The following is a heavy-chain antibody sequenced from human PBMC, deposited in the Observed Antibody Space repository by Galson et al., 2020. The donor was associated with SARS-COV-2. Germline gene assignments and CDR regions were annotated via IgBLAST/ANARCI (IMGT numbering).Heavy chain of an antibody. CDR1: SGSISNNY. D-gene: IGHD6-13*01. CDR3: ARHASAGGKSYSWFDP. Sequence: SETLSLTCTVSSGSISNNYWSWIRQPPGRGLAWIGYINDSGSTNYNPSLRSRVTLSVDTSKNQFSLKLTSVTGADTAVYFCARHASAGGKSYSWFDPWGQGTLVTVSS. V-gene: IGHV4-59*08. J-gene: IGHJ5*02. CDR2: INDSGST.